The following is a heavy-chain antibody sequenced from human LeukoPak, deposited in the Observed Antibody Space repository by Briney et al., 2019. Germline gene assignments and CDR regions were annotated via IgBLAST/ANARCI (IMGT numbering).Heavy chain of an antibody. D-gene: IGHD3-22*01. Sequence: GGSLRLSCVASGFTFSTYAMSWVRQAPGKGLEWVSSISGSGCSTYYADSVKGRCTVSRDNAKNTLYLPMNSLRAEHTAVYYCANTERSSYFYTYFNYWGQGTLVTVSS. CDR1: GFTFSTYA. V-gene: IGHV3-23*01. CDR2: ISGSGCST. CDR3: ANTERSSYFYTYFNY. J-gene: IGHJ4*02.